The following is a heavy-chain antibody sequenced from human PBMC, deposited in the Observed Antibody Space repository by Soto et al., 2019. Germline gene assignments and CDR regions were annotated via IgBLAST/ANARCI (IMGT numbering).Heavy chain of an antibody. CDR2: IYYSGST. Sequence: QVQLQESGPGLVKPSETLSLTCTVSGGSISSYYWSWIRQPPGKGLEWIGYIYYSGSTNYNPSLKSRVTISVDTSKNQFSLKLSSVTAADTAVYYCARDLRHFYSSGWYYFDYWGQGTLVTVSS. V-gene: IGHV4-59*01. D-gene: IGHD6-19*01. CDR3: ARDLRHFYSSGWYYFDY. CDR1: GGSISSYY. J-gene: IGHJ4*02.